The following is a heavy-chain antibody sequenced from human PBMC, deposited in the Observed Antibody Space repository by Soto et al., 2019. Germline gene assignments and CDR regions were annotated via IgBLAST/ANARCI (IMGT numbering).Heavy chain of an antibody. V-gene: IGHV4-30-4*01. CDR3: ARLLMTTASNYYYGMDV. CDR1: GGSISSGDYH. CDR2: IYYSGST. D-gene: IGHD4-4*01. J-gene: IGHJ6*02. Sequence: LSLTCTVAGGSISSGDYHWTWIRQFPGKGLEWIGAIYYSGSTYYNPSLKSRVTISVDTSKNQFSLKLSSVTAADTAVYYCARLLMTTASNYYYGMDVWGQGTTVTVSS.